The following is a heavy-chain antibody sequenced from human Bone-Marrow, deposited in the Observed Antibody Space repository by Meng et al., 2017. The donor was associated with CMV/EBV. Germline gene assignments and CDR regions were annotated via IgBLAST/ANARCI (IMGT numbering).Heavy chain of an antibody. CDR2: ISSSSNYI. CDR3: AHKFGGYALAN. J-gene: IGHJ4*02. Sequence: GESLKISCAASGFTFSDYYMSWIRQAPGKGLEWVSSISSSSNYIYYADSVKGRFTISRDNAKNSVFLQMNSLRAEDTAVYYCAHKFGGYALANWGQGTLVTVSS. CDR1: GFTFSDYY. V-gene: IGHV3-11*06. D-gene: IGHD3-10*01.